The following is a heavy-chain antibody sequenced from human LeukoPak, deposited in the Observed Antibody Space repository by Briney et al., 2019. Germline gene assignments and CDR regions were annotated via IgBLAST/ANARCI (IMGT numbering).Heavy chain of an antibody. Sequence: ASVTVSCKASGYTFSDYYMHWVRQAPGQGLERMGWINPNSGGTNYAQKFQDRVTMTRDTSISTAYMELSRLRSDDTAVYYCARDIGYGDYTGQDYWGQGTLVTVSS. V-gene: IGHV1-2*02. CDR2: INPNSGGT. D-gene: IGHD4-17*01. J-gene: IGHJ4*02. CDR1: GYTFSDYY. CDR3: ARDIGYGDYTGQDY.